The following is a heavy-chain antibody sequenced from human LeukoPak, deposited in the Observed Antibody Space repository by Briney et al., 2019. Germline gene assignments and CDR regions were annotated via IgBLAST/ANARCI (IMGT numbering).Heavy chain of an antibody. CDR2: FDPEDGET. CDR3: ATVKGYSTDAFDI. J-gene: IGHJ3*02. V-gene: IGHV1-24*01. CDR1: GYTLTELS. D-gene: IGHD5-12*01. Sequence: ASVKVSCKVSGYTLTELSMHWVRQAPGKGLEWMGGFDPEDGETIYAQKFQGRVTMTEDTSTDTAYMEVSSLRSEDTAVYYCATVKGYSTDAFDIWGQGTMVTVSS.